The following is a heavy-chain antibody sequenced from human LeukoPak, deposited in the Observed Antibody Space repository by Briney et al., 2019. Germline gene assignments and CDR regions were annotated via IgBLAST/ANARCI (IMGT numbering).Heavy chain of an antibody. D-gene: IGHD6-13*01. J-gene: IGHJ4*02. CDR2: IWADGSKK. CDR1: GFIFSNFG. Sequence: GGSLRLSCAASGFIFSNFGMHWVRKAPGKGREGVAVIWADGSKKYYADSVKGRFTISRDNAKNTLFLQMNSLIPDDPAVYYCAKRGHYSINWYHYFDYWGQGTLVTVSS. CDR3: AKRGHYSINWYHYFDY. V-gene: IGHV3-30*02.